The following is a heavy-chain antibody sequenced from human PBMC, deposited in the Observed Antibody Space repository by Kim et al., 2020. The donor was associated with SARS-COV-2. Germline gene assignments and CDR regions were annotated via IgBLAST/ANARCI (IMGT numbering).Heavy chain of an antibody. Sequence: GGSLRLSCAASGFTFSAYSMNWVRQAPGKGLEWLSYISSSSSTIYYADSVKGRFTISRDSAKNSLFLQMNSLRDEDTAVYYCARGNLYDFWTLDHWGQGTLVTVSS. CDR1: GFTFSAYS. J-gene: IGHJ4*02. CDR2: ISSSSSTI. D-gene: IGHD3-3*01. V-gene: IGHV3-48*02. CDR3: ARGNLYDFWTLDH.